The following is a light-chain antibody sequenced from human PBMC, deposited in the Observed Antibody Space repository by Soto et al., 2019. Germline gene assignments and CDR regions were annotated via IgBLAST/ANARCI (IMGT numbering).Light chain of an antibody. V-gene: IGLV2-14*01. J-gene: IGLJ2*01. Sequence: QSALTQPASVSGSPGQSITLSCTGTSSDVGYFNYVSWYLQHPGKAPKLIIHDVSNRPSGVSNRFSGSKSDNTASLTISGLQAEDEADYYCSSYTSSSPVVFGGGTKLTVL. CDR3: SSYTSSSPVV. CDR1: SSDVGYFNY. CDR2: DVS.